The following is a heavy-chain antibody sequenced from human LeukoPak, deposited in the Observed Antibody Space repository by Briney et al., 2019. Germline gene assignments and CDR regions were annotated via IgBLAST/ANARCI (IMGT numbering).Heavy chain of an antibody. CDR2: INPNSGGT. D-gene: IGHD2-2*01. J-gene: IGHJ6*03. V-gene: IGHV1-2*02. CDR3: ARGSGLRYCSSTSCYLEDYYYYYMDV. Sequence: ASVKVSCKASGYTFTGYYMHWVRQAPGQGLEWMGWINPNSGGTNYAQKFQGRVTMTRDTSISTAYMELSSLRSEDTAVYYCARGSGLRYCSSTSCYLEDYYYYYMDVWGKGTTVTVFS. CDR1: GYTFTGYY.